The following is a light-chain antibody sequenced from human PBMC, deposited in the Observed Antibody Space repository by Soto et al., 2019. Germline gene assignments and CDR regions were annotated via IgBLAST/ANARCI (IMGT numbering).Light chain of an antibody. CDR3: QQRNTWPPIT. J-gene: IGKJ5*01. Sequence: IVLAKSPFTLSLSQRGRSIISCMASQSVRTYLAWYQVKPGQAPRLLIYDASRRASGVPARFSGSGSGTDFTLTISSLEPEDFALYYCQQRNTWPPITFGQGTRLEI. V-gene: IGKV3-11*01. CDR1: QSVRTY. CDR2: DAS.